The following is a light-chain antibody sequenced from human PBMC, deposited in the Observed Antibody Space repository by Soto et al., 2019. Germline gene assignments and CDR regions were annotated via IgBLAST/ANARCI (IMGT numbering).Light chain of an antibody. Sequence: QSALTQPASVSGSPGQSITISCTGTSSDVGGYTYVSWYQQHPGKAPKLIISEVSNRPSGVSHRFSGSKSGNTASPTISGLQAADEADYYCSSYTSSSTLVFGGGTKLTVL. CDR2: EVS. CDR3: SSYTSSSTLV. V-gene: IGLV2-14*01. CDR1: SSDVGGYTY. J-gene: IGLJ3*02.